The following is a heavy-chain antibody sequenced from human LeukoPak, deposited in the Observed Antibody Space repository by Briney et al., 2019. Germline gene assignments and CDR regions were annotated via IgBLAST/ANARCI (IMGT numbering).Heavy chain of an antibody. V-gene: IGHV1-2*02. J-gene: IGHJ4*02. Sequence: ASVKVSCKASGYTFTFHYLHWVRQAPGQGLEWMGWINPDSGDTHYAQRFQGRVSVTRDTSITTTYMDLSPLRSDDTAMYYCARETAVTTAIHLNHFDLWGQGTLITVSS. CDR1: GYTFTFHY. D-gene: IGHD4-17*01. CDR2: INPDSGDT. CDR3: ARETAVTTAIHLNHFDL.